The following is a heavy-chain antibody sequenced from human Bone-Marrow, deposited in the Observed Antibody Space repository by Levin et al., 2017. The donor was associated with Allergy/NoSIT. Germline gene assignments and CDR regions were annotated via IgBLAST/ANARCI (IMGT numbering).Heavy chain of an antibody. CDR2: INVGNGNT. V-gene: IGHV1-3*01. CDR3: AREVSGASPDGWDI. D-gene: IGHD6-19*01. Sequence: ASVKVSCKASGFSLSSCEMHWVRQAPGQRLEWMGWINVGNGNTKYSQKFQGRVTITRDTSATTTYMALSSLRSQDTAVYYCAREVSGASPDGWDICGQGTLVTVSS. J-gene: IGHJ3*02. CDR1: GFSLSSCE.